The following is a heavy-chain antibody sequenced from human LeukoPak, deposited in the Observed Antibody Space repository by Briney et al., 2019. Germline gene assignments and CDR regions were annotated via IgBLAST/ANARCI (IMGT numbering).Heavy chain of an antibody. V-gene: IGHV3-23*01. CDR1: GFTFSSYA. CDR3: AKGDSSDWYALGSRHFDY. CDR2: ISGTGGTT. D-gene: IGHD6-19*01. J-gene: IGHJ4*02. Sequence: GGSLRLSCAASGFTFSSYAMTWVRQAPGKGLEWVSAISGTGGTTYYADSVKGRFTISRDNSKNTLYLQMNSLRAEDTAVYYCAKGDSSDWYALGSRHFDYWGQGTLVTVSS.